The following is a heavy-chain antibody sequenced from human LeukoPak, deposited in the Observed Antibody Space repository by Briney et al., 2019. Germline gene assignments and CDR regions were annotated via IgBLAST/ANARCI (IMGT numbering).Heavy chain of an antibody. CDR3: ARDAVDTANAV. J-gene: IGHJ6*02. D-gene: IGHD5-18*01. V-gene: IGHV3-7*01. CDR2: IKQDGSEM. CDR1: GFSFRSYW. Sequence: GGSLRLSCAASGFSFRSYWMSWVRQAPGKGLEWVANIKQDGSEMYYVGSVKDRFTIRRDNAKASLYLLMNSLRVEDTAVYYCARDAVDTANAVWGQGTTVTVSS.